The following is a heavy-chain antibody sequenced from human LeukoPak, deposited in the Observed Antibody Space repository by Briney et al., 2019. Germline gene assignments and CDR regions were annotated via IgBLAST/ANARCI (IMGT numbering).Heavy chain of an antibody. Sequence: AGGSLRLSCAASGFTFSSYWMSWVRQAPGKGLEWVANIKQDGSEKYYVDSVKGRFTISRDNAKNSLYLQMNSLRAEDTAVYYCARGLYGYSSGWYFDYWGQGTLVTVSS. CDR3: ARGLYGYSSGWYFDY. D-gene: IGHD6-19*01. CDR1: GFTFSSYW. V-gene: IGHV3-7*01. J-gene: IGHJ4*02. CDR2: IKQDGSEK.